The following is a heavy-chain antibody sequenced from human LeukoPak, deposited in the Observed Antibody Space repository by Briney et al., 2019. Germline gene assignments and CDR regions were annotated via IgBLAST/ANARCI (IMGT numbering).Heavy chain of an antibody. D-gene: IGHD1-1*01. CDR3: AKPYPALTTSAVLDN. J-gene: IGHJ4*02. CDR1: GFTFSNYA. CDR2: ISYDGNSQ. Sequence: GRSLTLSCAASGFTFSNYAIHWVRQAPGRGLEWVAAISYDGNSQHYGAPVKGRFTISRDNSKNTVYLQINTLRTDDAAIYYCAKPYPALTTSAVLDNWGQGTLVTVSS. V-gene: IGHV3-30*18.